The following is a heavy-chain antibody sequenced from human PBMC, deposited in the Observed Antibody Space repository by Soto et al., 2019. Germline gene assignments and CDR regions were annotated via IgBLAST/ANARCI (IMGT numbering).Heavy chain of an antibody. J-gene: IGHJ4*02. CDR3: ANLPLYGSGFDC. D-gene: IGHD3-10*01. Sequence: EVQLVESGGGLVQPGRSLRLSCVASGFTFDDYAIHWVRQAPGRGLEWVAGISWNGASIGYADSVKGRFTISRDNAKNSLHLQMNSLRSEDTALYYCANLPLYGSGFDCWGQGTLVTVSS. V-gene: IGHV3-9*01. CDR1: GFTFDDYA. CDR2: ISWNGASI.